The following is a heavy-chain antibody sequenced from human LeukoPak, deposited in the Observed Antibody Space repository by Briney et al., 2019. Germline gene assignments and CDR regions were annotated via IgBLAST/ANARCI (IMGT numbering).Heavy chain of an antibody. CDR1: GFTFSSYS. V-gene: IGHV3-21*01. D-gene: IGHD3-10*01. CDR2: ISSSSSYI. CDR3: ARDPNYYGSGSYLYPFYYYYYMDV. J-gene: IGHJ6*03. Sequence: GGSLRLSCAASGFTFSSYSMNCVRQAPGKGLEWVSSISSSSSYIYYADSVKGRFTISRDNAKNSLYLQMNSLRAEDTAVYYCARDPNYYGSGSYLYPFYYYYYMDVWGKGTTVTISS.